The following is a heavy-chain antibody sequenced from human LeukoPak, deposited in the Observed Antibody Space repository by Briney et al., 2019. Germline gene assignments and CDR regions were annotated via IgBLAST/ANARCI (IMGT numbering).Heavy chain of an antibody. CDR2: IYYSGST. J-gene: IGHJ4*02. D-gene: IGHD6-13*01. CDR3: ARGRAAAGTDYFDY. CDR1: GGSISSGDYY. Sequence: NASQTLSLTCTDSGGSISSGDYYWSWFRQPPGKGLEWIGYIYYSGSTYYNPSLKSRVTISVDTSKNQFSLKLSSVTAADTAVYYCARGRAAAGTDYFDYWGQGTLVTV. V-gene: IGHV4-30-4*01.